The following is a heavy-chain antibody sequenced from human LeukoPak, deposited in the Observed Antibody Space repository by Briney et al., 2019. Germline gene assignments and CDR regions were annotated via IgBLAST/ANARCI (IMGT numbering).Heavy chain of an antibody. J-gene: IGHJ4*02. Sequence: GGSPRLSCAASGFTFSSYGMHWVRQAPGKGLEWVALISHDGSNKYYADSVKGRFTISRDNSKNTLYLQMNSLRAEDTAVYYCSGGYHWSDYWGQGTLVTVSS. V-gene: IGHV3-30*03. D-gene: IGHD5-12*01. CDR2: ISHDGSNK. CDR3: SGGYHWSDY. CDR1: GFTFSSYG.